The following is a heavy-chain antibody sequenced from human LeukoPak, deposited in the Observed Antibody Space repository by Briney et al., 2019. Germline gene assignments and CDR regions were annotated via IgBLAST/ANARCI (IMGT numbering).Heavy chain of an antibody. CDR1: GGSISSSSYY. CDR2: IYYSGST. Sequence: PSETLSLTRTVSGGSISSSSYYWGWIRQPPGKGLEWIGSIYYSGSTYYNPSLKSRVTISVDTSKNQFSLKLSSVTAADTAVYYCARPRVAGKRSTGWFDPWGQGTLVTVSS. V-gene: IGHV4-39*01. D-gene: IGHD6-19*01. J-gene: IGHJ5*02. CDR3: ARPRVAGKRSTGWFDP.